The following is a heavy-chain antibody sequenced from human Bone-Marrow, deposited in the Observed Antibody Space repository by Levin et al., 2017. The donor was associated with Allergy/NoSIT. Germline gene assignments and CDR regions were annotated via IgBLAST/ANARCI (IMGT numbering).Heavy chain of an antibody. Sequence: GESLKISCIASGFTFSNYGMHWVRQAPGKGLEAVAIISYGGSNEYYADSVKGRFTISRDNSKNTLYLQMNSLRAEDTAVYYCARAYGYNSGTGTPGYWGQGTLVTVSS. CDR1: GFTFSNYG. J-gene: IGHJ4*02. D-gene: IGHD5-18*01. CDR2: ISYGGSNE. CDR3: ARAYGYNSGTGTPGY. V-gene: IGHV3-30*03.